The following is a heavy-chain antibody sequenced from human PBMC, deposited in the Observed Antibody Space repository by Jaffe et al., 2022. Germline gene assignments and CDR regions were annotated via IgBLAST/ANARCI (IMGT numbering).Heavy chain of an antibody. CDR1: GGSFNDYY. CDR3: ARGKRHSASGNYRENFFDY. D-gene: IGHD3-10*01. CDR2: INHSEIT. Sequence: QVQLRQWGAGLLKPTETLSLTCGVYGGSFNDYYWNWIRQSPGKGLEWIGEINHSEITNYNPSLKSRVIISVDTSQNQFSLTLRSVTAADTAVFYCARGKRHSASGNYRENFFDYWGQGPLVTVSS. J-gene: IGHJ4*02. V-gene: IGHV4-34*02.